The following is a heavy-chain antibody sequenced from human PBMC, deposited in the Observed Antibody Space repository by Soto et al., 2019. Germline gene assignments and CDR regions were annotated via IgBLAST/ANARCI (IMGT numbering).Heavy chain of an antibody. CDR2: ISGSGVDT. Sequence: EVQLLQSGGGSVQPGGSLRLSCEGSGFTFSSYGMTWVRQAPGKGLEWVAGISGSGVDTKYADSVKGRFIIARDNSKNKMYVQMNNLRVEDMAVYFCAKGGAYCYGDCTRAHWGEGTLVTVSS. CDR3: AKGGAYCYGDCTRAH. CDR1: GFTFSSYG. D-gene: IGHD2-21*02. V-gene: IGHV3-23*01. J-gene: IGHJ4*02.